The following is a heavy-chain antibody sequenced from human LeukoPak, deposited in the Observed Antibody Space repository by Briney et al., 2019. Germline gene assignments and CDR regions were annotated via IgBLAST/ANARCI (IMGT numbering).Heavy chain of an antibody. D-gene: IGHD5-12*01. CDR1: GFTFSAYY. Sequence: GGSLRLSCAASGFTFSAYYMSWIRQAPGKGLEWVSYISTTGSTIKYADSVKGRFTISRDNAKNSLFLHMNSLRAEDTAVYCCVRLKAAYTGYDIIDYWGQGTLITVSP. CDR3: VRLKAAYTGYDIIDY. V-gene: IGHV3-11*01. J-gene: IGHJ4*02. CDR2: ISTTGSTI.